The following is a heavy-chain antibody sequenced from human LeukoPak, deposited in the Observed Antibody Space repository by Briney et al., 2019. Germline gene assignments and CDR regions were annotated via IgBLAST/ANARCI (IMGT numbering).Heavy chain of an antibody. D-gene: IGHD3-3*01. CDR3: ARGFGAGHYNWFDP. V-gene: IGHV4-31*03. CDR2: IYYNGST. Sequence: SETLSLTCTVSGGSISSGGYSWSWIRQHPGKGLEWIGYIYYNGSTYYNPSLKSRVTISVDTSKNQFSLKLSSVTAADTAVYYCARGFGAGHYNWFDPWGQGTLVTVSS. CDR1: GGSISSGGYS. J-gene: IGHJ5*02.